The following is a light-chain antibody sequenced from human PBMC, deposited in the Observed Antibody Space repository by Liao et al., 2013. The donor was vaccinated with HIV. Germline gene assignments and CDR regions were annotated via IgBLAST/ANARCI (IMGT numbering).Light chain of an antibody. J-gene: IGLJ7*01. CDR1: NIGRRS. Sequence: SYELTQPPSVSVAPGKTARISCGGNNIGRRSVHWFQQKPGQAPVLVILSDSDRPSGIPERFSGSNSGNTATLTINRVEAGDEADYYCQVWDSNSDQGVFGGGTQLTVL. V-gene: IGLV3-21*01. CDR2: SDS. CDR3: QVWDSNSDQGV.